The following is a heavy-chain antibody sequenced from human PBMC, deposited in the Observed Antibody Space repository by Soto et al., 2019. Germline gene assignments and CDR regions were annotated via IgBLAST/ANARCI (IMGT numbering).Heavy chain of an antibody. Sequence: QVQLVESGGGLVKPGGSLRLSCAASGFTFSDYYMSWIRQAPGKGLEWVSNISSGGGTIYYADSVKGRFTISRDNAKSSLYLQMNSLRAEDTAVYYCAREYCSGGSCYQYFQHWGQGTLVTVSS. J-gene: IGHJ1*01. CDR2: ISSGGGTI. CDR1: GFTFSDYY. V-gene: IGHV3-11*01. D-gene: IGHD2-15*01. CDR3: AREYCSGGSCYQYFQH.